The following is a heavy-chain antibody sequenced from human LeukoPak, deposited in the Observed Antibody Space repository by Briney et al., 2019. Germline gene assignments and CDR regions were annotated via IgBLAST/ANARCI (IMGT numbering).Heavy chain of an antibody. CDR2: IRYDGSNK. V-gene: IGHV3-30*02. Sequence: PGGSLRLSCAASGFTFSSYGMHWVRQAPGKGLEWVAFIRYDGSNKYYADSVKGRFTISRDNSKNTLYLQMNSLRAEVTAVYYCAKDLWDSSSSEYWGQGTLVTVSS. CDR1: GFTFSSYG. CDR3: AKDLWDSSSSEY. D-gene: IGHD6-6*01. J-gene: IGHJ4*02.